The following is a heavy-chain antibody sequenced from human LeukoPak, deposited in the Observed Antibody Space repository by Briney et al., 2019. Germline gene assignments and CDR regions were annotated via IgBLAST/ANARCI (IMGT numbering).Heavy chain of an antibody. D-gene: IGHD6-13*01. CDR3: ARDRSIAAAGDY. J-gene: IGHJ4*02. CDR2: IYHSGRT. V-gene: IGHV4-38-2*02. Sequence: SETLSLTCTVYGYSISSGYDWGWIRQPPGKGLEWIGCIYHSGRTYYNPSLKSPVTISVDTSKNQFSLKLSAVTAADWAVYCGARDRSIAAAGDYWGQGTLVTVSS. CDR1: GYSISSGYD.